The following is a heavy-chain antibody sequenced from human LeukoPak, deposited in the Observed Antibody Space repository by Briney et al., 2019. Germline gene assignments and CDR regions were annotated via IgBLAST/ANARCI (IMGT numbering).Heavy chain of an antibody. CDR2: IYHSGST. Sequence: SETLSLTCAVSGGSISSSNWWSWVRQPPGKGLEWIGEIYHSGSTNYNPSLKSRVTISVDKSKNQFSLKLSSVTAADTAVYYCARRGGMIVVADAFDIWGQGTMVTVSS. D-gene: IGHD3-22*01. V-gene: IGHV4-4*02. CDR1: GGSISSSNW. CDR3: ARRGGMIVVADAFDI. J-gene: IGHJ3*02.